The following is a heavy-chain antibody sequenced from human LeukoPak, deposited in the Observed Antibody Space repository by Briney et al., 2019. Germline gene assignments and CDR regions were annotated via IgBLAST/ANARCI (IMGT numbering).Heavy chain of an antibody. CDR1: GFTFSSYA. J-gene: IGHJ4*02. CDR3: AKDMTYSSSSGIDY. CDR2: ISYDGSNK. Sequence: GGPLRLSCAASGFTFSSYAMSWVRQAPGKGLEWVAVISYDGSNKYYADSVKGRFTTSRDNAKNSLYLQMNSLRAEDMALYYCAKDMTYSSSSGIDYWGQGTLVTVSS. V-gene: IGHV3-30*18. D-gene: IGHD6-6*01.